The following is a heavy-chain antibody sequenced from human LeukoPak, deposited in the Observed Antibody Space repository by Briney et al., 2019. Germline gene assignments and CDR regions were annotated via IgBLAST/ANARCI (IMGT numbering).Heavy chain of an antibody. CDR2: IYYSGST. J-gene: IGHJ5*02. V-gene: IGHV4-59*08. CDR3: ARHGYYDILTGYYSGWFDP. CDR1: GGSISSYY. Sequence: SETLSLTCTVSGGSISSYYWSWIRQPPGKGLEWIGYIYYSGSTNYNPSLKSRVTISVDTSKNQFSLKLSSVTAADTAVYYCARHGYYDILTGYYSGWFDPWGQGTLVTVSS. D-gene: IGHD3-9*01.